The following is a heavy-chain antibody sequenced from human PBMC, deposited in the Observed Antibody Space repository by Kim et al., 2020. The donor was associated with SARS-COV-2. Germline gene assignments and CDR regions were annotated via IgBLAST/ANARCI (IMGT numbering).Heavy chain of an antibody. J-gene: IGHJ4*02. D-gene: IGHD3-10*01. CDR3: AKGLSLRPY. Sequence: GGSLRLSCAASGFIFTTYAMNWVRQAPGKGLQWVSAVSASGHNTYYADSVKGRFTVSRDNSKNTLYLQMNSLRAEDTAVYYCAKGLSLRPYWGQGTLVTV. CDR1: GFIFTTYA. V-gene: IGHV3-23*01. CDR2: VSASGHNT.